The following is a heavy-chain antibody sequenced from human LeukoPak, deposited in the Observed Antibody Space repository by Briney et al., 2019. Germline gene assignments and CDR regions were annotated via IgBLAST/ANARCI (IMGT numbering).Heavy chain of an antibody. D-gene: IGHD6-19*01. Sequence: GGSLRLSCAASGFTFNNYWMRWVREAPGERVECLANIKQDGSEKYYVDSVKGRFTISRDNAKKSLYLQMNSLRAEDTAVYYSARDQGYSSGWPFNWFDPWGQGTLVTVSS. J-gene: IGHJ5*02. CDR1: GFTFNNYW. CDR3: ARDQGYSSGWPFNWFDP. CDR2: IKQDGSEK. V-gene: IGHV3-7*01.